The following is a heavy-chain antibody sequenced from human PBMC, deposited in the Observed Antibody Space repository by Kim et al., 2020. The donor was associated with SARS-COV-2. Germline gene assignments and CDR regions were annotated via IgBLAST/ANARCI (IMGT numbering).Heavy chain of an antibody. J-gene: IGHJ4*02. CDR3: ATDRDYRKGFDY. D-gene: IGHD3-10*01. Sequence: NYAQKFQGRVTMTEDTSTDTAYMELSSLRSEDTAVYYCATDRDYRKGFDYWGQGTLVTVSS. V-gene: IGHV1-24*01.